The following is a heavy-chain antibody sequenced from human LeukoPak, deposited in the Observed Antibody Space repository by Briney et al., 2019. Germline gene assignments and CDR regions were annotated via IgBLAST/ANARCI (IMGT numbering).Heavy chain of an antibody. CDR1: GFTFSSYA. CDR2: ISYDGSNK. V-gene: IGHV3-30*01. J-gene: IGHJ4*02. CDR3: ARDTAAAFDY. D-gene: IGHD6-13*01. Sequence: GGSLRLSCAASGFTFSSYAMHWVRQAPGKGLEWVAVISYDGSNKYYADSVKGRFTISRDNSKNTLYLQMNSLRAEDAAVYYCARDTAAAFDYWGQGTLVTVSS.